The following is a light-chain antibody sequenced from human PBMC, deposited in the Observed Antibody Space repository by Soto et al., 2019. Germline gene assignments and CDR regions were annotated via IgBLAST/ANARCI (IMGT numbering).Light chain of an antibody. J-gene: IGLJ1*01. V-gene: IGLV2-8*01. Sequence: QSALTQPPSAPGSPGQSVTISCTGTSSDVGGYNYVSWYQQHPGKAPKLMIYEVSKRPSGVPDRFSGSKSGNTASLTVSGLQAEDEADYYCSSYAGSNNYVFGTGTKVT. CDR1: SSDVGGYNY. CDR2: EVS. CDR3: SSYAGSNNYV.